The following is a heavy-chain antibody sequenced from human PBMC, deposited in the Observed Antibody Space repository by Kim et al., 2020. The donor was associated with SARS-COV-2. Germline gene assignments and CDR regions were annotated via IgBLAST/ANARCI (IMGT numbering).Heavy chain of an antibody. CDR2: FYTSGGA. J-gene: IGHJ4*01. CDR3: LRIPVGARCDFDS. CDR1: GFSVSANY. Sequence: GGSLRLSCEASGFSVSANYMTWVRQAPGRGPEWVSVFYTSGGACYAASVKGRLTISRDDSRNTVYLQMNNLRGEDTAIYYCLRIPVGARCDFDSWGHGT. V-gene: IGHV3-66*01. D-gene: IGHD3-16*01.